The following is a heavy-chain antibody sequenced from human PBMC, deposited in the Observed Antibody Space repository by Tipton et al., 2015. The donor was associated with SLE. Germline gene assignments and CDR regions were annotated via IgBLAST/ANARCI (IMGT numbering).Heavy chain of an antibody. J-gene: IGHJ6*03. CDR2: IYSDGRT. D-gene: IGHD3-16*01. V-gene: IGHV3-53*01. CDR3: ARGGEEFYYYYYMDV. Sequence: GSLRLSCAASGFTVSSNYMNWVRQAPGKGLEWVSLIYSDGRTYYADSVKGRFTISRDNAKNSLYLQMNSLRAEDTAVYYCARGGEEFYYYYYMDVWGKGTTVTVSS. CDR1: GFTVSSNY.